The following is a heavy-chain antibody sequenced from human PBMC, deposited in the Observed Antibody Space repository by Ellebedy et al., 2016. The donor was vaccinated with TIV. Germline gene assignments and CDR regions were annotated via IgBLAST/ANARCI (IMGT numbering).Heavy chain of an antibody. CDR3: ARGGTKIFEVAPS. D-gene: IGHD3-3*01. Sequence: GESLKISCAASGFTVSSVYVSWVRQAPGKGLECVSYIGSSGTIIYYADSVRGRFTVSRDNAKNSLYLQMNSLRAEDTAVYYCARGGTKIFEVAPSWGQGTTVTVSS. J-gene: IGHJ6*02. CDR2: IGSSGTII. CDR1: GFTVSSVY. V-gene: IGHV3-11*04.